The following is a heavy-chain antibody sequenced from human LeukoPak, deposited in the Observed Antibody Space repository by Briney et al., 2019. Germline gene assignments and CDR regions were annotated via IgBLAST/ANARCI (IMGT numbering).Heavy chain of an antibody. V-gene: IGHV3-23*01. CDR1: GFSLSTYG. J-gene: IGHJ4*02. CDR3: AKDHGTAVAGFYY. D-gene: IGHD6-19*01. Sequence: GGSLRLSCAASGFSLSTYGVSWVRQPPGKGLEWVSGITGTGGSTYYADSVKGRFTVSRDTSKNTLYLQMNSLRAEDTAIYYCAKDHGTAVAGFYYWGQGTLVTASS. CDR2: ITGTGGST.